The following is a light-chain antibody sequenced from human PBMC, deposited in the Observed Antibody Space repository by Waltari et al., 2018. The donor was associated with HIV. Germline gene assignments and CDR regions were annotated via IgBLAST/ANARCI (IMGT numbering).Light chain of an antibody. CDR3: QQYLTVPYT. CDR1: QGVLFRHDNKSL. J-gene: IGKJ2*01. Sequence: DIVMTQSTDFLAVSLGERATINCRSSQGVLFRHDNKSLLAWYQHKARQPTQLLIYGASTREPGVPDRFSGSGSGTEFTLTISSLQAEDVAVYYCQQYLTVPYTFGQGTKLEIK. V-gene: IGKV4-1*01. CDR2: GAS.